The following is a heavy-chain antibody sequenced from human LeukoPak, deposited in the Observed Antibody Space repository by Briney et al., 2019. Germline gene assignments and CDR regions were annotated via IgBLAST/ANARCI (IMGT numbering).Heavy chain of an antibody. D-gene: IGHD3-10*01. CDR2: VSQSGTTI. Sequence: GGSLRLSCAASGFTFSSYWMHWVRQAPGKGLEWISYVSQSGTTIYYADSMKGRFTISRDNGKNSLYLQMNSLRAEDTGMYYCAREGHTYGSDYWGQGTLVTVSS. CDR1: GFTFSSYW. CDR3: AREGHTYGSDY. J-gene: IGHJ4*02. V-gene: IGHV3-48*04.